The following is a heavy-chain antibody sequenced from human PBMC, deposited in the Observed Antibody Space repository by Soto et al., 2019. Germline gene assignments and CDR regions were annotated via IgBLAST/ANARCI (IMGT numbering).Heavy chain of an antibody. CDR1: VGTFSSYA. D-gene: IGHD3-9*01. CDR3: AIANDYPILTGYNHVCDYGMNL. CDR2: IIPMFGKA. Sequence: QVQLEQSGAEVKKPGSSVNVSCKASVGTFSSYAISWARQAPGQGLEGMGGIIPMFGKAHYAQRLQGRVTIPADDFTGTVYMELGSPRSEDSAVYYCAIANDYPILTGYNHVCDYGMNLWGQGTKVTVSS. V-gene: IGHV1-69*01. J-gene: IGHJ6*02.